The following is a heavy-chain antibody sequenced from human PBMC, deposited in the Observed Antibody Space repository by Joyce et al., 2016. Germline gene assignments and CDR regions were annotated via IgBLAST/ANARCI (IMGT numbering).Heavy chain of an antibody. CDR1: GFSVSTGYY. J-gene: IGHJ6*02. CDR3: ARLAYYDCSTIYPPVGAFYGMDV. Sequence: QVRLQESGPGLVKPSETLSLTCAVSGFSVSTGYYWGWIRQPPGTGLEWIGCGSHTGRGSANPALKTRVTVSVDTSKNQFFLTLTSVIAADTATYYCARLAYYDCSTIYPPVGAFYGMDVWGQGTTVTVSS. CDR2: GSHTGRG. D-gene: IGHD3/OR15-3a*01. V-gene: IGHV4-38-2*01.